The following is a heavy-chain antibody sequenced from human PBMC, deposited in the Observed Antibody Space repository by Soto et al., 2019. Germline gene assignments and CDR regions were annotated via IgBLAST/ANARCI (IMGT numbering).Heavy chain of an antibody. CDR3: ARPSSLNRGSALDYYYYGMDV. Sequence: GGSLRLSCAASGFTFDDYGMSWVRQAPGKGLEWVSGINWNGGSTGYADSVKGRFTISRDNAKNSLYLQMNSLRAEDTALYYCARPSSLNRGSALDYYYYGMDVWGQGTTVTVSS. CDR1: GFTFDDYG. D-gene: IGHD1-26*01. CDR2: INWNGGST. J-gene: IGHJ6*02. V-gene: IGHV3-20*04.